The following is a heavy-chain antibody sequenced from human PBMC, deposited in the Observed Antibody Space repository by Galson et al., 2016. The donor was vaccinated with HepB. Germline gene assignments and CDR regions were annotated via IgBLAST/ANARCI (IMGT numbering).Heavy chain of an antibody. CDR2: IYSGGDT. J-gene: IGHJ4*02. V-gene: IGHV3-66*01. D-gene: IGHD4-23*01. CDR3: ARNVPVVTPWGY. Sequence: SLRLSCAASGVTVGNNLMSWVRQAPGKGLEWASLIYSGGDTVYAEPVKGRFSISRDSSKNTVYLQMNGLRAEDTAVYYCARNVPVVTPWGYWGQGTLVSVSS. CDR1: GVTVGNNL.